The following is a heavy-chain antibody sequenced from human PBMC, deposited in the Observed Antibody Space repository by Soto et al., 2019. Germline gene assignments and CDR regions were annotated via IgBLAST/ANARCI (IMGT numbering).Heavy chain of an antibody. CDR2: ISSSSSTI. D-gene: IGHD3-3*01. J-gene: IGHJ4*02. Sequence: EVPLVESGGGLVQPGGSLRLSCAASGFTFSSYSMNWVRQAPGKGLEWVSYISSSSSTIYYADSVKGRFTISRDNAKNSLYLQMNSLRDEDTAVYYCARDMDDFWSGRPGDLDYWGQGTLVTVSS. CDR1: GFTFSSYS. CDR3: ARDMDDFWSGRPGDLDY. V-gene: IGHV3-48*02.